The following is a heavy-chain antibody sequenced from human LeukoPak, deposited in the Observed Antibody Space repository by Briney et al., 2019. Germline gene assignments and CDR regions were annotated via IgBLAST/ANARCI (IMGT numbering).Heavy chain of an antibody. CDR2: INPSGGST. Sequence: GSSVKVSCKASGYTFTSYYMHWVRQAPAQGLEGMGIINPSGGSTSYAQKFQGKVTMTRDMSTSTVYMELSSLTSEDTAVYYCARERTLDCSGTSCYSRFDPWGQGTLVTVSS. D-gene: IGHD2-2*02. CDR1: GYTFTSYY. V-gene: IGHV1-46*01. J-gene: IGHJ5*02. CDR3: ARERTLDCSGTSCYSRFDP.